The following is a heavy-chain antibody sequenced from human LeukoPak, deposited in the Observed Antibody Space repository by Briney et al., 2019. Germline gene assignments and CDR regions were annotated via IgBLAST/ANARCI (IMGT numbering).Heavy chain of an antibody. V-gene: IGHV4-4*08. D-gene: IGHD5-12*01. CDR2: GFSRSNT. J-gene: IGHJ4*02. CDR3: ARSGYRDYKYLDYFDY. CDR1: CDSFSSYS. Sequence: SETLSLTCNVSCDSFSSYSWNLVRQPPGKGLEWIGYGFSRSNTNYNPSLKSRATISLDTSKNHLYLQLNSVTAADTAVYFCARSGYRDYKYLDYFDYWGRGTLVTVSS.